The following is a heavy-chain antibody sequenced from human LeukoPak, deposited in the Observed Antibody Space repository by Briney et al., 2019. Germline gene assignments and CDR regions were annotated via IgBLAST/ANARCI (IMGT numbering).Heavy chain of an antibody. V-gene: IGHV4-59*01. CDR2: IYYSGST. J-gene: IGHJ6*03. CDR3: ARGDYYYYMDV. Sequence: SETLSLTCTVSGDSISIYYWSWIRQPPGKGLEWIGYIYYSGSTNYNPSLKSRVTISVDTSKNQFSLRLSSVTAADTAVYYCARGDYYYYMDVWGKGTTVTVSS. CDR1: GDSISIYY.